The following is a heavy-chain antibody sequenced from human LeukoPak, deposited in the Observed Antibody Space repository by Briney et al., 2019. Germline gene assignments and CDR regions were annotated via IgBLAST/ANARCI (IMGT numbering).Heavy chain of an antibody. D-gene: IGHD3-22*01. CDR2: TYYRSKWSS. Sequence: SQTLSLTCAISGDSVSSNRAAWNWIRQSPSRGLEWLGRTYYRSKWSSDYAVSVRSRITINPDTSKNQFSLQLNSVTPEDTAVYYCARGWRYYDSSGYYYYYYYMDVWGKGTTVTVSS. CDR1: GDSVSSNRAA. CDR3: ARGWRYYDSSGYYYYYYYMDV. J-gene: IGHJ6*03. V-gene: IGHV6-1*01.